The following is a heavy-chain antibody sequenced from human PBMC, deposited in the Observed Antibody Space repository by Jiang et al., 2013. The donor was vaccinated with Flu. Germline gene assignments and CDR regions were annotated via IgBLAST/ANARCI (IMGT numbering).Heavy chain of an antibody. CDR2: INLSVGTT. D-gene: IGHD3-10*01. CDR3: ARPLVPGSYYLAGH. CDR1: GDTFTNYF. Sequence: GAEVEKPGASVKVSCKASGDTFTNYFMHWMRQAPGQGLEWMGIINLSVGTTSYAQKFQGRVTMTRDTSTSTVYMELNSLTSEDTAVYYCARPLVPGSYYLAGHWGQGTLVT. J-gene: IGHJ4*02. V-gene: IGHV1-46*01.